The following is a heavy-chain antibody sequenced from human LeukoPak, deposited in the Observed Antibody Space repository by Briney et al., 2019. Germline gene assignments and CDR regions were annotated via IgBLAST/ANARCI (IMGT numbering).Heavy chain of an antibody. CDR3: ARPAVITDAFDI. CDR2: INSNSGGT. Sequence: GASVKVSCKASGYTFTGYYMHWVRQAPGQGLEWMGWINSNSGGTNYAQKFQGRVTMTRDTSISAAYMELSRLISDDTAVYYCARPAVITDAFDIWGQGTMVTVSS. D-gene: IGHD2/OR15-2a*01. CDR1: GYTFTGYY. J-gene: IGHJ3*02. V-gene: IGHV1-2*02.